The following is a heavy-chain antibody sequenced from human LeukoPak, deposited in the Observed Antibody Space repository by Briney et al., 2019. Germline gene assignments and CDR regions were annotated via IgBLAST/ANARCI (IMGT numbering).Heavy chain of an antibody. V-gene: IGHV1-2*02. CDR2: INPNSGGT. CDR1: GYTFTGYY. Sequence: ASVKVSCKASGYTFTGYYMHWVRQAPGQGLEWMGWINPNSGGTNYAQKFQGRVTMTRDTSISTASMELSRQRSDDTAVYYCARDPRHSSSWAYYYYYGMDVWGQGTTVTVSS. D-gene: IGHD6-13*01. CDR3: ARDPRHSSSWAYYYYYGMDV. J-gene: IGHJ6*02.